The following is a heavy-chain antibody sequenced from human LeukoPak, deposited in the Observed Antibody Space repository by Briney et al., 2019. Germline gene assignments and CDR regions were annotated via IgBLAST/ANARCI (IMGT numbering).Heavy chain of an antibody. J-gene: IGHJ6*02. CDR2: ISYDGSNK. V-gene: IGHV3-30*18. D-gene: IGHD1-14*01. CDR3: AKDVSRLPTTYYYYYGMDV. CDR1: GFTFSSYG. Sequence: AGGSLRLSCAVSGFTFSSYGMHWVRQAPGKGLEWVAVISYDGSNKYYADSVKGRFTISRDNSKNTLSLQMNSLRAEDTAVYYCAKDVSRLPTTYYYYYGMDVWGQGTTVTVSS.